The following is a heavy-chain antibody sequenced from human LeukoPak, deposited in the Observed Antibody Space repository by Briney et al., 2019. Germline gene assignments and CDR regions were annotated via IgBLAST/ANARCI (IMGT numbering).Heavy chain of an antibody. J-gene: IGHJ4*02. Sequence: GGSLRLSCAASGFTFSSYEMNWVRQAPGKGLEWVSYISSSGSNIYYADPVRGRFTISRDNAKNSLYLQMNSLRAEDTAVYYCARDNYYDSSGYRYFDYWGQGTLVTVSS. CDR3: ARDNYYDSSGYRYFDY. D-gene: IGHD3-22*01. CDR2: ISSSGSNI. V-gene: IGHV3-48*03. CDR1: GFTFSSYE.